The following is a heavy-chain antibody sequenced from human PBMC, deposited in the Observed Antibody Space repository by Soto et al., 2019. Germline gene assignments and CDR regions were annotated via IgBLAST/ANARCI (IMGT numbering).Heavy chain of an antibody. CDR2: LLNAGSNR. Sequence: QVQLVESGGGVVQPGRSLRLSCAASGFTLSNYGMHWVRQAPGKGLEWVAVLLNAGSNRYHAESVKDLFTIPRDNSKNTLYLQMTSLSAEDTSVDYCARDDEYSGNGMDVWGQGTTVTVS. J-gene: IGHJ6*02. D-gene: IGHD3-10*01. V-gene: IGHV3-33*01. CDR3: ARDDEYSGNGMDV. CDR1: GFTLSNYG.